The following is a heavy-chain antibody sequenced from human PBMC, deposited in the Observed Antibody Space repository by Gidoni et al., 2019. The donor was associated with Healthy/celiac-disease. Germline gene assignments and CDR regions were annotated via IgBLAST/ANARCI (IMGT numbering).Heavy chain of an antibody. Sequence: EVQLLESGGGLVQPGGSLSLTCAASGITFSSYAMSWVRQAPGKGLEWVSAISGSGGSTYYADSVKGRFTISRDNSKNTLYLQMNSLRAEDTAVYYCAKDRGGYGDYLDYWGQGTLVTVSS. CDR1: GITFSSYA. D-gene: IGHD4-17*01. J-gene: IGHJ4*02. V-gene: IGHV3-23*01. CDR3: AKDRGGYGDYLDY. CDR2: ISGSGGST.